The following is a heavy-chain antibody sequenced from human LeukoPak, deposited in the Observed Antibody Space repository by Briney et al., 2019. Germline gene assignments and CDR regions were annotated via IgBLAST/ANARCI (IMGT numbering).Heavy chain of an antibody. CDR3: ARDVIGYGYSDY. V-gene: IGHV3-48*03. CDR1: GFTFSSYE. Sequence: PGGSLRLSCAASGFTFSSYEMNWVRLAPGKGLEWVSYISGGGTTIYYADSVKGRFTISRDNAKNSLYLQMNSLRADDTAVYYCARDVIGYGYSDYWGQGTLVTVSS. CDR2: ISGGGTTI. D-gene: IGHD5-18*01. J-gene: IGHJ4*02.